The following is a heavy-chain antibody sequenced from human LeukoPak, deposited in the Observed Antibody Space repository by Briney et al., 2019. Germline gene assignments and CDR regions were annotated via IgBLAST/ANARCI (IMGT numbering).Heavy chain of an antibody. CDR2: IYYSGST. D-gene: IGHD3-22*01. CDR1: GGSISSYY. CDR3: ARGTDSSLALWAFDI. Sequence: SETLSLTCTVSGGSISSYYWSWIRQPPGKGLEWIGYIYYSGSTNYNPSLKSRVTISVDTSKNQFSLKLSSVTAADTAVYYCARGTDSSLALWAFDIWGQGTMVTVSS. J-gene: IGHJ3*02. V-gene: IGHV4-59*01.